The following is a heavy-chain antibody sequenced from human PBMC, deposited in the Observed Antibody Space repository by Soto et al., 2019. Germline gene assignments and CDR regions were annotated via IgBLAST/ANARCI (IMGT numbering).Heavy chain of an antibody. CDR2: FDPEDGET. J-gene: IGHJ6*02. V-gene: IGHV1-24*01. CDR3: ATGAYCSSTSCYSSWYYYYGMDV. Sequence: ASVKVSCKVSGYTLTELSMHWVRQAPGKGLEWMGGFDPEDGETIYAQKFQGRVTMTEDTSTATAYMELSSLRSEDTAVYYCATGAYCSSTSCYSSWYYYYGMDVWGQGTTVTVSS. CDR1: GYTLTELS. D-gene: IGHD2-2*01.